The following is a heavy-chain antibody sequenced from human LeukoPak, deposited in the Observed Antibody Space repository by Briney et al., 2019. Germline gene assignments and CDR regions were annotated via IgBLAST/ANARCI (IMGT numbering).Heavy chain of an antibody. V-gene: IGHV3-20*04. CDR1: GFTFDDYG. D-gene: IGHD3-22*01. CDR3: ARDTPYDSSGYNH. Sequence: PGGSLRLSCAASGFTFDDYGMSWVRQAPGKGLEWGSGINWNGGSTSYADSVKGRFTISRDNAKNSLYLQMNSLRAEDTALYYCARDTPYDSSGYNHWGQGTLVTVSS. J-gene: IGHJ5*02. CDR2: INWNGGST.